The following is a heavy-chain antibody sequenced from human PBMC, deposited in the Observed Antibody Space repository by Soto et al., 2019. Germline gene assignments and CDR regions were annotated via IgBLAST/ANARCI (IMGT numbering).Heavy chain of an antibody. CDR2: FIPILDMA. CDR3: AITYCRDNSCPRDFDF. D-gene: IGHD2-21*01. J-gene: IGHJ4*02. CDR1: GGTFNTYT. Sequence: QVQVVQSGAEVKKPESSVKVSCKPSGGTFNTYTVNWVRLAPGHGLEWMGRFIPILDMANYAKKFQDRVTITADRSTFPAYMELNSLTSDDTAVYYCAITYCRDNSCPRDFDFWGPGTRVTVSS. V-gene: IGHV1-69*02.